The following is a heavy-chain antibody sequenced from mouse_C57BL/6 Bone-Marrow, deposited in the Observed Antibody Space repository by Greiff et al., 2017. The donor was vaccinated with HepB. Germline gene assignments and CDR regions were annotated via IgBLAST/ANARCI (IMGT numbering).Heavy chain of an antibody. J-gene: IGHJ3*01. CDR1: GYTFTSYW. CDR3: ARDDGYHGGFAY. CDR2: IDPNSGGT. D-gene: IGHD2-3*01. Sequence: QVQLKQPGAELVKPGASVKLSCKASGYTFTSYWMHWVKQRPGRGLEWIGRIDPNSGGTKYNEKFKSKATLTVDKPSSTAYMQLSSLTSEDSAVYYCARDDGYHGGFAYWGQGTLVTVSA. V-gene: IGHV1-72*01.